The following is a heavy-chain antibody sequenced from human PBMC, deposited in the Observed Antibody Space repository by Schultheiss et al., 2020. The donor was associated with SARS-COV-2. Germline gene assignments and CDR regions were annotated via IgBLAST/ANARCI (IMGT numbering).Heavy chain of an antibody. CDR3: ARQPSHYYDSSGYFHYFDY. Sequence: SETLSLTCAVSGYSISSGYYWGWIRQPPGKGLEWIGYIYYSGSTNYNPSLKSRVTISVDTSKNQFSLKLSSVTAADTAVYYCARQPSHYYDSSGYFHYFDYWGQGTLVTVSS. V-gene: IGHV4-38-2*01. CDR2: IYYSGST. CDR1: GYSISSGYY. D-gene: IGHD3-22*01. J-gene: IGHJ4*02.